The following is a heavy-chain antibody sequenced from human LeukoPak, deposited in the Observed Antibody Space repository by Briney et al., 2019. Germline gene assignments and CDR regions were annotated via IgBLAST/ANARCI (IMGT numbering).Heavy chain of an antibody. J-gene: IGHJ4*02. V-gene: IGHV3-21*01. CDR2: ISSSSSYI. Sequence: PGGSLRLSCAASGFTFSSYSMNWVRQAPGKGLEWVSSISSSSSYIYYADSVRGRFTISRDNAKNSLYLQMNSLRAEDTAVYYCARDRWVYYDSSGYYYGSDYWGQGTLVTVSS. D-gene: IGHD3-22*01. CDR1: GFTFSSYS. CDR3: ARDRWVYYDSSGYYYGSDY.